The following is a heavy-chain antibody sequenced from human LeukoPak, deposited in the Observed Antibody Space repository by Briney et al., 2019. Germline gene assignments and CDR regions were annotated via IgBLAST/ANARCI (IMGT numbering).Heavy chain of an antibody. CDR3: ARDEYCSGGSCYPWGFYFDY. D-gene: IGHD2-15*01. CDR2: ISSSSSYI. J-gene: IGHJ4*02. CDR1: GFTFSSYS. Sequence: GGSLRLSCAASGFTFSSYSMNWVRQAPGKGLEWVSSISSSSSYIYYADSVKGRFTISRDNAKNSLYLQMNSLRAEDTAVYYCARDEYCSGGSCYPWGFYFDYWGQGTLVTVSS. V-gene: IGHV3-21*01.